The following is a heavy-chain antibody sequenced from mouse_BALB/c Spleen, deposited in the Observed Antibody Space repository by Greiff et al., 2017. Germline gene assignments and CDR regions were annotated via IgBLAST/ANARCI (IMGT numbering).Heavy chain of an antibody. D-gene: IGHD2-1*01. V-gene: IGHV5-6-5*01. CDR1: GFTFSSYA. CDR2: ISSGGST. J-gene: IGHJ2*01. CDR3: ARGYGKGGAYYFDY. Sequence: DVKLVESGGGLVKPGGSLKLSCAASGFTFSSYAMSWVRQTPEKRLEWVASISSGGSTYYPASVKGRFTISRDNARNILYLQMSSLRSEDTAMYYWARGYGKGGAYYFDYWGQGTTLTVSS.